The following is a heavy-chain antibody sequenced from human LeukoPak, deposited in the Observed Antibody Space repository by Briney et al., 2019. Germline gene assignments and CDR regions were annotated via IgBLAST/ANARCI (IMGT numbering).Heavy chain of an antibody. CDR1: GGSIKSYY. V-gene: IGHV4-59*01. CDR3: ARGYYYDSSGYFLDF. D-gene: IGHD3-22*01. J-gene: IGHJ4*02. CDR2: IYYTGST. Sequence: PSEALSLACTDSGGSIKSYYWSWIRQPPGQGLECVGHIYYTGSTYYKPSLESRVTISVDMAKNQISLKLSSVTAADTAVYYCARGYYYDSSGYFLDFWGQGTLVTVSS.